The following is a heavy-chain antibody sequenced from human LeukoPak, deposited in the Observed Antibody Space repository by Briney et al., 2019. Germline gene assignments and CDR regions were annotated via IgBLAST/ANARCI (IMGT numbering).Heavy chain of an antibody. V-gene: IGHV1-18*01. J-gene: IGHJ5*02. CDR2: ISTYDHDT. D-gene: IGHD2-15*01. CDR1: GYTFTNYG. CDR3: VRDYFCSGGTCDDCFDP. Sequence: AASVMVSCKASGYTFTNYGISWVRQAPGQGLEWMAWISTYDHDTNYAQKFRGRVTMTTDTSTSTAYMELRSLGSDDTAVYYCVRDYFCSGGTCDDCFDPWGQGTLVTVSS.